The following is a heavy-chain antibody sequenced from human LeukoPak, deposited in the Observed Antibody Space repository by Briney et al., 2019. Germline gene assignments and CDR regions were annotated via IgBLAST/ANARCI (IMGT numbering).Heavy chain of an antibody. CDR2: INAGNGNT. V-gene: IGHV1-3*01. Sequence: GASVTVSFKASGYTFTSYAMHWVRQAPGQRLEWMGWINAGNGNTKYSQKFQGRVTITRDTSASTAYMELSSLRSEDTAVYCCARMLEYCSSTSCPDYWGQGTLVTVSS. CDR1: GYTFTSYA. D-gene: IGHD2-2*01. J-gene: IGHJ4*02. CDR3: ARMLEYCSSTSCPDY.